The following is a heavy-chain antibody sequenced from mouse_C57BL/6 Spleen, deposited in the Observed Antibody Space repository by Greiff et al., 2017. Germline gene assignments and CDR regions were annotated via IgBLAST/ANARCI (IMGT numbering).Heavy chain of an antibody. J-gene: IGHJ4*01. Sequence: VQLQESGPGLVAPSQSLSITCTVSGFSLTSYGVHWVRQPPGKGLEWLVVIWSDGSTTYNSALKSRLSISKDNSKSQVFLKMNSLQTDDTAMYYCARHYYGNYDAMDYWGQGTSVTVSS. V-gene: IGHV2-6-1*01. CDR1: GFSLTSYG. CDR2: IWSDGST. D-gene: IGHD2-1*01. CDR3: ARHYYGNYDAMDY.